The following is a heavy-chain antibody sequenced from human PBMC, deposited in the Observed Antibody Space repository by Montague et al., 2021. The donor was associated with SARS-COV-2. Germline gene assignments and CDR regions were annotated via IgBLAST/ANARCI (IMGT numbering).Heavy chain of an antibody. CDR2: IYYSGST. D-gene: IGHD3-9*01. V-gene: IGHV4-39*01. Sequence: SETLSLTCTVSGGSISSCSYYWGWIRQPPGKGLEWIGSIYYSGSTYYNPSLKSRVTISVDTSKNQFSLKLSSVTAADTAVYYCARPVSYYDILSSSTNWFDPWGQGTLVTVSS. CDR3: ARPVSYYDILSSSTNWFDP. J-gene: IGHJ5*02. CDR1: GGSISSCSYY.